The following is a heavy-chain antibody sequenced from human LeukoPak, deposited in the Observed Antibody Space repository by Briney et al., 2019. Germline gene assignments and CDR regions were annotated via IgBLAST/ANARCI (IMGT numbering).Heavy chain of an antibody. V-gene: IGHV4-61*05. CDR2: IYYSGST. CDR3: ARVSVAAADAFDI. J-gene: IGHJ3*02. Sequence: SETLSLTCTVSGGSISSSSYYWGWIRQPPGKGLEWIGYIYYSGSTNYNPSLKSRVTISVDTSKNQFSLKLSSVTAADTAVYYCARVSVAAADAFDIWGQGTMVTVSS. CDR1: GGSISSSSYY. D-gene: IGHD6-25*01.